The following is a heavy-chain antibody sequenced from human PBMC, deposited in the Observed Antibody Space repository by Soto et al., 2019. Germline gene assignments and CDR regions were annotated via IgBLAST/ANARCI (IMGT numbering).Heavy chain of an antibody. D-gene: IGHD6-13*01. V-gene: IGHV3-30-3*01. J-gene: IGHJ5*02. Sequence: QVQLVESGGGVVQPGRSLRLSCAASGFTFSSYAMHWVRQAPGKGLEWVAVISYDGSNKYYADSVKGRFTISRDNSKNTLYLQMNSLRAEDTAVYYCARDTGYSSSWYVHNWFDPWGQGTLVTVSS. CDR3: ARDTGYSSSWYVHNWFDP. CDR2: ISYDGSNK. CDR1: GFTFSSYA.